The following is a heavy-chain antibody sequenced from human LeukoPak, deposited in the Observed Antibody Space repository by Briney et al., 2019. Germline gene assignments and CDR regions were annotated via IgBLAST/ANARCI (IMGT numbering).Heavy chain of an antibody. CDR3: ARGDSSGYYHYYYMDV. J-gene: IGHJ6*03. D-gene: IGHD3-22*01. V-gene: IGHV1-69*05. CDR1: GGTFSSYA. Sequence: SVEVSCKASGGTFSSYAISWVRQAPGQGLEWMGGIIPILGPANYAQKFQGRVTITTDESTSTAYMELSSLRSEDTAVYYCARGDSSGYYHYYYMDVWGKGTTVTVSS. CDR2: IIPILGPA.